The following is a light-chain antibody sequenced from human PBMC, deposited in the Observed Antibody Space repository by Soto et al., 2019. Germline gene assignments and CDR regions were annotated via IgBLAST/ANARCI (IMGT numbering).Light chain of an antibody. V-gene: IGLV2-11*01. Sequence: QSALTQPRSVSGSPGQSVTISCTGTSSDVGGYKYVSWYQHHPGKAPKLIIYDVSKRPSGVPDRFSGSKSGNTASLSITGLQAEDEADYYCCSYAGSYRNVFGTGTKLTVL. CDR1: SSDVGGYKY. J-gene: IGLJ1*01. CDR2: DVS. CDR3: CSYAGSYRNV.